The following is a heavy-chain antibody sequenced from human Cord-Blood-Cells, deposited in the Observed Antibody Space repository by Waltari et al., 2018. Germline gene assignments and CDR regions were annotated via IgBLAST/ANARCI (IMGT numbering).Heavy chain of an antibody. D-gene: IGHD2-2*01. Sequence: EVQLLESGGGLVQPGGSLRLSCAASGFTFSSYAMSWVRQAPGKGLEWVSAISGSGCSTYYADSVKGRFTISRDNSKNTLYLQMNSLRAEDTTVYYCAKDLHSMPNPYYFDYWGQGTLVTVSS. CDR3: AKDLHSMPNPYYFDY. CDR2: ISGSGCST. V-gene: IGHV3-23*01. J-gene: IGHJ4*02. CDR1: GFTFSSYA.